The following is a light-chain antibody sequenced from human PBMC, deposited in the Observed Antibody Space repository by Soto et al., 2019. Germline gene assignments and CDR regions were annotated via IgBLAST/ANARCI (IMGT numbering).Light chain of an antibody. Sequence: EIVMTQSPATLSVSPGERATLSCRASQSVSSNLAWYQQKPGQAPRLLIYVASNRATGIPARFSGSGSGTEFTLTISSLQSEDFAVYYCQQYNNWITFGQGTRLEIK. V-gene: IGKV3-15*01. CDR1: QSVSSN. CDR2: VAS. CDR3: QQYNNWIT. J-gene: IGKJ5*01.